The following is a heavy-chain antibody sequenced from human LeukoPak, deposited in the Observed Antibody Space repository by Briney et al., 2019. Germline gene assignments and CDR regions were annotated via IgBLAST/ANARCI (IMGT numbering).Heavy chain of an antibody. CDR2: INPNSGGT. Sequence: ASVKVSCKASGYTFTSYGISWVRQAPGQGLEWMGWINPNSGGTNYAQKFQGRVTMTRDTSISTAYMELNSLRSDDTAVYFCARAVADAFDVWGQGTMVTVSS. CDR3: ARAVADAFDV. D-gene: IGHD6-19*01. V-gene: IGHV1-2*02. CDR1: GYTFTSYG. J-gene: IGHJ3*01.